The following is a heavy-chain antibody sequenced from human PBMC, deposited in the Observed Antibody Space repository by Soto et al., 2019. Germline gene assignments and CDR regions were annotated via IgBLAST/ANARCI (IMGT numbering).Heavy chain of an antibody. Sequence: SETLSLTCAVYGGSFSGYYWSWIRQPPGKGLEWIGEINHSGSTNYNPSLKSRVTISVDTSKNQFSLKLSSVTAAATAVYYCTGHGGNSDLGQGTLVTVSS. D-gene: IGHD1-26*01. V-gene: IGHV4-34*01. J-gene: IGHJ4*02. CDR3: TGHGGNSD. CDR2: INHSGST. CDR1: GGSFSGYY.